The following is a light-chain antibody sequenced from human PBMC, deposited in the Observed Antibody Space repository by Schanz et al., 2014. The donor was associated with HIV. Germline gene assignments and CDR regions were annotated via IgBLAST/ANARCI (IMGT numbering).Light chain of an antibody. Sequence: QSVVTQPPSASGTPGQRVTISCSGSSSNIGRNTVNWSQHLPGSAPQLLIYSDNQRPSRVPDRFFGSKSGTSASLAISGLRSDDEAHYYCATWDDSLNGVVFGGGTKLTVL. J-gene: IGLJ2*01. V-gene: IGLV1-44*01. CDR2: SDN. CDR1: SSNIGRNT. CDR3: ATWDDSLNGVV.